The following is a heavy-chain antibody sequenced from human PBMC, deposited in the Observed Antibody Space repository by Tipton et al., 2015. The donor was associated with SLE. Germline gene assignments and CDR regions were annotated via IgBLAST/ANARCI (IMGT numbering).Heavy chain of an antibody. CDR2: IYYSGST. CDR3: ARVVYSFSDAFDI. D-gene: IGHD6-13*01. Sequence: TLSLTCTVSGGSISSYYWSWIRQPPGKGLEWIGSIYYSGSTYYNPSLKSRVTISVDTSKNQFSLRLTSLTAADTAVYYCARVVYSFSDAFDIWGQGTLVTVSS. V-gene: IGHV4-59*01. CDR1: GGSISSYY. J-gene: IGHJ3*02.